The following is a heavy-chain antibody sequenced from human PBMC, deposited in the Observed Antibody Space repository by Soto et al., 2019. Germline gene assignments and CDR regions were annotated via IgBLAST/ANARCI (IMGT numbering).Heavy chain of an antibody. D-gene: IGHD1-1*01. J-gene: IGHJ4*02. V-gene: IGHV1-2*02. CDR1: GYTFTGYC. CDR2: INPNSGGT. Sequence: VASVKVSCKASGYTFTGYCMHWVRQAPGQGLEWMGWINPNSGGTNYAQKFQGRVTMTRDTSISTAYMELSRLRSDDTAVYYCARVPNWNEGWVDYWGQGTLVTVSS. CDR3: ARVPNWNEGWVDY.